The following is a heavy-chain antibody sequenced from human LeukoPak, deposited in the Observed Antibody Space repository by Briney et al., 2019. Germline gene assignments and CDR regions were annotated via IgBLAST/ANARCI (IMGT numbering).Heavy chain of an antibody. CDR3: ASRRSSLRHFDN. V-gene: IGHV4-61*02. J-gene: IGHJ4*02. CDR2: IYTSGST. Sequence: SPSQTLSLTCTVSGGPISGGDYYWSWIRQPAGKGLEWIGRIYTSGSTNYNPSLKSRVSISIDTSKNQFSLKLNSLTAADTAVYYCASRRSSLRHFDNWGQGTLVTVSS. D-gene: IGHD3-10*01. CDR1: GGPISGGDYY.